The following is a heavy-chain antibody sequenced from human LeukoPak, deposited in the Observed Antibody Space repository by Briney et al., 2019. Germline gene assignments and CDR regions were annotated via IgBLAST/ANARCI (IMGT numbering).Heavy chain of an antibody. Sequence: GGSLRLSCAASGFTYSSYWMTWFRQAPGMGPEWVANINQDGSETNYVDSVKGRFTISRDNAMNSLHLQMIRLRPDDTAVYYCVRRMHAGRPLSERWGQGTLVTVSS. CDR2: INQDGSET. J-gene: IGHJ4*02. CDR1: GFTYSSYW. D-gene: IGHD6-13*01. CDR3: VRRMHAGRPLSER. V-gene: IGHV3-7*01.